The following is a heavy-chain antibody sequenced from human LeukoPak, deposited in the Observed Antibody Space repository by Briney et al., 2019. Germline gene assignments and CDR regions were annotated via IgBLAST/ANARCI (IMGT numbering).Heavy chain of an antibody. J-gene: IGHJ6*04. CDR2: INHSGST. Sequence: SETLSLTCAVYGGSFSGYYWSWIRQPPGKGLEWMGEINHSGSTYYSPYLKSRVTISLHTPKNQFSLRLSSVAATDTAVYYCASSMVRGVKPSDYWGKGTTVTVSS. D-gene: IGHD3-10*01. CDR1: GGSFSGYY. V-gene: IGHV4-34*01. CDR3: ASSMVRGVKPSDY.